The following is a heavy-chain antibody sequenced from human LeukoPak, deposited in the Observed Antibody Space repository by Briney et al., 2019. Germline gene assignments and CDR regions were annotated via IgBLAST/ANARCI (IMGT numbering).Heavy chain of an antibody. Sequence: NASETLSLTCTVSGGSISSYYWSWIRQPPGKGLEWIGYIYYSGSTNYNPSLKSRVTISVDTSKNQFSLKLSSVTAADTAVYYCATLGYSYGTDYWGQGTLVTVSS. CDR2: IYYSGST. J-gene: IGHJ4*02. V-gene: IGHV4-59*08. CDR1: GGSISSYY. D-gene: IGHD5-18*01. CDR3: ATLGYSYGTDY.